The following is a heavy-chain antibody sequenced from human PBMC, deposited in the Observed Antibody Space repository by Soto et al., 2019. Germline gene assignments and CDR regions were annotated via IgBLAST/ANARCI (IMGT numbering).Heavy chain of an antibody. CDR3: ATVSWGNPES. V-gene: IGHV3-53*01. D-gene: IGHD3-16*01. Sequence: EVQLVESGGGLIQPGGSLRLSCAVSGFTVSNNYMSWVRQAPGKGLEGVSVIYSGGYTAYGDSVKGRFTISRDNAKSSLYLQMNSLRAEDTAMYYCATVSWGNPESWGRGTLITVSS. CDR1: GFTVSNNY. CDR2: IYSGGYT. J-gene: IGHJ5*02.